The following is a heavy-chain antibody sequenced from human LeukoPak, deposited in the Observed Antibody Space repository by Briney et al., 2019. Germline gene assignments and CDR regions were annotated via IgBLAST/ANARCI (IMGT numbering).Heavy chain of an antibody. CDR2: ISAYNGNT. D-gene: IGHD1-26*01. V-gene: IGHV1-18*01. CDR3: ARGSKWEHLDY. CDR1: GYSFSTYG. Sequence: ASVKVSCKASGYSFSTYGITWVRQAPGQGLEWVGWISAYNGNTNYAQKLQGRVTMTTDTSTNTAYMELRSLRSDDAAVYYCARGSKWEHLDYWGQGTLVTVSS. J-gene: IGHJ4*02.